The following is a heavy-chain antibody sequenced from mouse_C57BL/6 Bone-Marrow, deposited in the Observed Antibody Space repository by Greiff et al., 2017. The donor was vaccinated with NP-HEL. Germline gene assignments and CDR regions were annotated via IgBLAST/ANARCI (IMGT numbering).Heavy chain of an antibody. CDR2: IYPGDGDT. J-gene: IGHJ2*01. CDR3: ARSTTVVATDY. D-gene: IGHD1-1*01. V-gene: IGHV1-82*01. CDR1: GYAFSSSW. Sequence: QVHVKQSGPELVKPGASVKISCKASGYAFSSSWMNWVKQRPGTGLEWIGRIYPGDGDTNYNGKFKGKATLTADNSSCTAYMQLSSLTSEDSAVYFCARSTTVVATDYWGQGTTLTVSS.